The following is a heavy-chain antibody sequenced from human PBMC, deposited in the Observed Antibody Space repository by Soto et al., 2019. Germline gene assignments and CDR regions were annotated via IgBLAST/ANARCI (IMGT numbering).Heavy chain of an antibody. CDR1: GFTFSSYS. CDR3: ARDVSRGTPYYDLLTGYYSNYYYGMDV. D-gene: IGHD3-9*01. J-gene: IGHJ6*02. Sequence: PGGSLRLSCADSGFTFSSYSMNWVRQAPGKGLEWVSYISSSSSTIYYADSVKGRFTISRDNAKNSLYLQMNSLRAEDTAVYYCARDVSRGTPYYDLLTGYYSNYYYGMDVWGQGTTVPVSS. V-gene: IGHV3-48*01. CDR2: ISSSSSTI.